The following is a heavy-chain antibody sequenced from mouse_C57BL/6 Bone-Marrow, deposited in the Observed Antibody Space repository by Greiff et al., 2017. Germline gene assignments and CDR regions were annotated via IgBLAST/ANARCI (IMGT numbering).Heavy chain of an antibody. V-gene: IGHV1-69*01. CDR3: AILRRRFDY. CDR1: GYTFTSYW. Sequence: QVQLQQPGAELVMPGASVKLSCKASGYTFTSYWMHWVKQRPGQGLEWIGEIDPSDSYTNYNQKFKGKSTLTVDKSSSTAYMQLSSLTSEDSAVYYCAILRRRFDYGGQGTTLTVSS. J-gene: IGHJ2*01. CDR2: IDPSDSYT.